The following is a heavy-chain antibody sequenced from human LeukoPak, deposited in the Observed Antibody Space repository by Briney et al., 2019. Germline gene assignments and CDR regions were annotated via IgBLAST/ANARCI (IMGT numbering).Heavy chain of an antibody. Sequence: GGSLRLSCAASGFTFSSYAMHWVRQAPGKGLEWVAVISYDGSNKYYADSVKGRFTSSRDNSKNTVFLQMNNLRGDDTAMYYCARGARSSGYYYGPLYWGQGTLVAVSS. CDR1: GFTFSSYA. D-gene: IGHD3-22*01. V-gene: IGHV3-30-3*01. J-gene: IGHJ4*02. CDR2: ISYDGSNK. CDR3: ARGARSSGYYYGPLY.